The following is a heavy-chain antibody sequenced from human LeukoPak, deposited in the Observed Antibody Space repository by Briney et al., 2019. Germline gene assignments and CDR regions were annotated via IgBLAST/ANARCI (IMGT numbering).Heavy chain of an antibody. CDR2: INSDGSYI. J-gene: IGHJ2*01. CDR1: GFTFSLYA. D-gene: IGHD1-26*01. CDR3: AKDRTVGASYWYFDL. V-gene: IGHV3-64*04. Sequence: PGGSLRLSCSASGFTFSLYAMHWVRQAPGKGLEYVSAINSDGSYIYYADSVKGRFTISRDSSKNTLFLHMNTLRAEDTAIYYCAKDRTVGASYWYFDLWGRGTLVTVSS.